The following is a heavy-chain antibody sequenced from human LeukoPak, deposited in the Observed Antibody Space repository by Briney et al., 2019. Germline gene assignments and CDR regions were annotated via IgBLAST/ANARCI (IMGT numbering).Heavy chain of an antibody. J-gene: IGHJ4*02. CDR1: GFTFSSYG. V-gene: IGHV3-30*02. Sequence: GGSLRLSCAASGFTFSSYGMHWVRQAPGKGLEWVAFIRYDGSNKYYADSVKGRFTISRDNSKNTLYLQMNSPRAEDTAVYFCAGSYDYYYGSGNFSPFWKYWGQGTLVTVSS. CDR3: AGSYDYYYGSGNFSPFWKY. CDR2: IRYDGSNK. D-gene: IGHD3-10*01.